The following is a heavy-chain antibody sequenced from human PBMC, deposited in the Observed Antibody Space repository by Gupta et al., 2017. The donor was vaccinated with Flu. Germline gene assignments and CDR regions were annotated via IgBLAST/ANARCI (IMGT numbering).Heavy chain of an antibody. V-gene: IGHV4-39*01. CDR3: VYYDNEVVATDAFDI. CDR1: GGSISSSSYY. D-gene: IGHD3-16*01. Sequence: QLQLQESGPGLVKPSETLSLTCTVSGGSISSSSYYWGWIRQPPGKGLEWIGSIYYSGSTYYNPSLKSRVTISVDTSKNQFSLKLSSVTAADTAVYYCVYYDNEVVATDAFDIWGQGTMVTVSS. J-gene: IGHJ3*02. CDR2: IYYSGST.